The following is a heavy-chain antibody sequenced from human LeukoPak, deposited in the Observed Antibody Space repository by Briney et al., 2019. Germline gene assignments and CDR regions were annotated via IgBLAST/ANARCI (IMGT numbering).Heavy chain of an antibody. CDR2: IKQDGSEK. CDR1: GFTFSSYW. Sequence: GGSLRLSCAASGFTFSSYWMSWVRQAPGKGLEWVANIKQDGSEKYYVDSVKGRFTISRDNAKSSLYLQMNSLRAEDTAVYYCARDGPWLYPYNWFDPWGQGTLVTVSS. J-gene: IGHJ5*02. V-gene: IGHV3-7*01. CDR3: ARDGPWLYPYNWFDP. D-gene: IGHD3-16*02.